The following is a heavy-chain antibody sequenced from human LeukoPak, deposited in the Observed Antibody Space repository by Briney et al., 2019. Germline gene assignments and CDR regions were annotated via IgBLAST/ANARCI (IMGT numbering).Heavy chain of an antibody. J-gene: IGHJ4*02. CDR3: ARGSYYDFWSGYSTHFDY. CDR2: ISSSGSTI. V-gene: IGHV3-48*03. Sequence: PGGSLRLSCAASGFTFSSYEMNWVRQAPGKGLEWVSYISSSGSTIYYADSVKGRFTISRDNAKNSLSLQMNSLRAEDTAVYYCARGSYYDFWSGYSTHFDYWGQGTLVTVSS. CDR1: GFTFSSYE. D-gene: IGHD3-3*01.